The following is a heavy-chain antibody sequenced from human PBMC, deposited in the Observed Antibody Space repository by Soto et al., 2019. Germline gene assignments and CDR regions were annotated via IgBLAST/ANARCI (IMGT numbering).Heavy chain of an antibody. CDR1: GFTFSFYG. V-gene: IGHV3-30*18. CDR2: VSNDGRDQ. CDR3: AKTFRFLDLVLDYYYGMDV. J-gene: IGHJ6*02. Sequence: PGGSLRLSCAASGFTFSFYGIHWVRQAPGKGLEWVALVSNDGRDQDYADSVKGRLTISRDNSRNTLYLQMSSLRVEDTAVYYCAKTFRFLDLVLDYYYGMDVWGQGTTVTVSS. D-gene: IGHD3-3*01.